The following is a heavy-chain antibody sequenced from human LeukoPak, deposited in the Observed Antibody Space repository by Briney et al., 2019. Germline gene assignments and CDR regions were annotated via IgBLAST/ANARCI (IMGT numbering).Heavy chain of an antibody. V-gene: IGHV3-66*01. CDR3: ARAQQRGFYYFDY. CDR1: GLTVSSNY. Sequence: GGSLRLSCAVSGLTVSSNYMSWVRQAPGKGLEWVSVIYSGCSTYHADSVRGRFTISRDNSKNTLYLQMNSLRAEDTAVYYCARAQQRGFYYFDYWGQGTLVTVSS. J-gene: IGHJ4*02. D-gene: IGHD6-25*01. CDR2: IYSGCST.